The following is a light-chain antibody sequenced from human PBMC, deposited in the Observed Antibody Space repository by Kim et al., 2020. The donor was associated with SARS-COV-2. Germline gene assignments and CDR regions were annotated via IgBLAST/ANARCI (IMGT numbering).Light chain of an antibody. J-gene: IGKJ1*01. CDR2: GAS. CDR1: QSVSSN. Sequence: EIVMTQSPATLSLSPGERATLSCRASQSVSSNVAWYQQKPGQAPRLLIYGASTRATGIPASFSGTGSGTEFTLTISSLQSEDFAIYYCQQYYNWPRTFGQGTKVDIK. V-gene: IGKV3-15*01. CDR3: QQYYNWPRT.